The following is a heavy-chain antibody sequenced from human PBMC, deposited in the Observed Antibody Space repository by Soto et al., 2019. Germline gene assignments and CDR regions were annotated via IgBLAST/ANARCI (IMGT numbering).Heavy chain of an antibody. CDR1: GYTFTSYD. J-gene: IGHJ6*04. D-gene: IGHD5-18*01. V-gene: IGHV1-8*01. CDR3: ATWGELWLVADV. Sequence: QVQLVQSVAEVKKPGASVKVSCKASGYTFTSYDINWVRQATGQGLEWMGWMNPNSGNTGYAQKFQGRVTMTRNTSISTAYMELSSLRSEDTAVYYCATWGELWLVADVWGEGTTVTVSS. CDR2: MNPNSGNT.